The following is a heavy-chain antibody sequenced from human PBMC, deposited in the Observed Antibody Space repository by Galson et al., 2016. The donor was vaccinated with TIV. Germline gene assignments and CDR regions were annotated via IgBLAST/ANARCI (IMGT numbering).Heavy chain of an antibody. CDR2: IIPLFGSA. D-gene: IGHD5-18*01. J-gene: IGHJ6*02. Sequence: SVKVSCKASGGSFSSYVFNWVRQAPGQGLEWMGNIIPLFGSANYAQKFQGRVTITADESTSTAYMELSRLRSEDTAIYYCATDRNTATDPYYYYYGVDVWGQWTPVTVSS. V-gene: IGHV1-69*13. CDR1: GGSFSSYV. CDR3: ATDRNTATDPYYYYYGVDV.